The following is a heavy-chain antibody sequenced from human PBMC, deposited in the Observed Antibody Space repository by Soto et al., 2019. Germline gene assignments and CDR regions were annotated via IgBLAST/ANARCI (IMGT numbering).Heavy chain of an antibody. D-gene: IGHD2-2*01. Sequence: RGSLRLSCAASGFTFSSYGMNWLRQAPGKGLEWVASISSSTSYVYYADSVKGRFSTSRDNAKNILYLEMYALRTEDTAVYYCARDPSEGRVGNWFESWGQGTLVTVSS. V-gene: IGHV3-21*06. CDR1: GFTFSSYG. CDR2: ISSSTSYV. J-gene: IGHJ5*01. CDR3: ARDPSEGRVGNWFES.